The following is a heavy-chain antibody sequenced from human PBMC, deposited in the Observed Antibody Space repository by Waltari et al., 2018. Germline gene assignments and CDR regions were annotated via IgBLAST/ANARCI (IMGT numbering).Heavy chain of an antibody. Sequence: EVNLVESGGGLVQPGGSLRLSCSASGFIVGAPYMTWVRQAPGKGLEWVSVIYSGITTYYADSAKDRFIISRDNSKNTLFLQMNSLRAEDTAVYYCARGHCTGGSCHSGDNFDLWGQGTLVTVSS. CDR3: ARGHCTGGSCHSGDNFDL. D-gene: IGHD2-15*01. J-gene: IGHJ4*02. V-gene: IGHV3-53*03. CDR1: GFIVGAPY. CDR2: IYSGITT.